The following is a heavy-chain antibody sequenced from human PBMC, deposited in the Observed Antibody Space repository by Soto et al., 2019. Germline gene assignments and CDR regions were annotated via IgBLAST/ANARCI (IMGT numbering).Heavy chain of an antibody. CDR2: INHSGST. CDR3: ARGLKEVATIPFDY. D-gene: IGHD5-12*01. CDR1: GGSFSGYY. V-gene: IGHV4-34*01. Sequence: SETLSLTCAVYGGSFSGYYWSWIRQPPGKGLEWIGEINHSGSTNYNPSLKSRVTISVDTSKNQFSLKLSSVTAADTAVYYCARGLKEVATIPFDYWGQGTLVTVSS. J-gene: IGHJ4*02.